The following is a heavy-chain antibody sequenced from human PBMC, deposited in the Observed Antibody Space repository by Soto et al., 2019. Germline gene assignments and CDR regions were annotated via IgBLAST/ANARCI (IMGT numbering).Heavy chain of an antibody. J-gene: IGHJ4*02. Sequence: EVQLVESGGGLVQPGGSLRLSCAASGFPFSIYSMHWVRQAPGKGLEWSSYITSDTNTIKYADSVKGRFTISRDNDKNLVYLQMNSLRDEDTAVYFCARSVEGHFDYWGQGTVVTVSS. CDR1: GFPFSIYS. V-gene: IGHV3-48*02. CDR3: ARSVEGHFDY. D-gene: IGHD6-19*01. CDR2: ITSDTNTI.